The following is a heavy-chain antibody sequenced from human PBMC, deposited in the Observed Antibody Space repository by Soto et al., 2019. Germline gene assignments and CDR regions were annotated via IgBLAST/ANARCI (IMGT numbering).Heavy chain of an antibody. V-gene: IGHV3-74*03. CDR1: GFTFSGHW. CDR3: AREAGYCSRTSCYRRAFDT. D-gene: IGHD2-2*01. CDR2: INTDGGSS. J-gene: IGHJ3*02. Sequence: EVQLVESGGDLVQPGGSLSLSCAASGFTFSGHWMHWVRQVPGEGLEWVSRINTDGGSSAYADSVKGRFTISRDNAKNTLSLHMNGLRAEDTAVYYWAREAGYCSRTSCYRRAFDTWGQGTTVTVSS.